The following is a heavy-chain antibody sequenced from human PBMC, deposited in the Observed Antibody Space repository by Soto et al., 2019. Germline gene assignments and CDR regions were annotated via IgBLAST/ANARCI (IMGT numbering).Heavy chain of an antibody. D-gene: IGHD2-2*01. Sequence: QVQLVESGGGVVQPGRSLRLSCAASGFTFSSYGMHWVRQAPGKGLEWVAVISYDGSNKYYADSVKGRFTISRDNSKNTLYLQMNSLRAEDTAVYYCAKDGDIVVVPAAMPLLDYWGQGTLVTVSS. V-gene: IGHV3-30*18. CDR1: GFTFSSYG. CDR2: ISYDGSNK. CDR3: AKDGDIVVVPAAMPLLDY. J-gene: IGHJ4*02.